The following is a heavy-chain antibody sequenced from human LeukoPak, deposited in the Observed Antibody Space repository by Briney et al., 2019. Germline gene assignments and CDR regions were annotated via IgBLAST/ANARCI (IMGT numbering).Heavy chain of an antibody. CDR2: IYYSGST. J-gene: IGHJ6*03. D-gene: IGHD6-19*01. CDR3: ARGGGSGTYYYYMDV. Sequence: SQTLSLTCTVSTGSISSGGYYWSWIRQPPGKGLEWIGYIYYSGSTNYNPSLKSRVTISVDTSKNQFSLKLSSVTAADTAVYFCARGGGSGTYYYYMDVWGKGTTVTISS. CDR1: TGSISSGGYY. V-gene: IGHV4-61*08.